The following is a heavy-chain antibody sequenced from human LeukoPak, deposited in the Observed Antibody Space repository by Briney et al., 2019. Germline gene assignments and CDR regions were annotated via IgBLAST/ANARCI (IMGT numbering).Heavy chain of an antibody. V-gene: IGHV1-18*01. J-gene: IGHJ6*03. Sequence: GASVKVSCKASGYTFTDYDINWVRQATGQGLEWMGWMSAYNGNTNYAQKLQGRVTMTTDTSTSTAYMELRSLRSDDTAVYYCARASLWGRLSTNYYYYMDVWGKGTTVTVSS. CDR1: GYTFTDYD. CDR3: ARASLWGRLSTNYYYYMDV. D-gene: IGHD3-16*02. CDR2: MSAYNGNT.